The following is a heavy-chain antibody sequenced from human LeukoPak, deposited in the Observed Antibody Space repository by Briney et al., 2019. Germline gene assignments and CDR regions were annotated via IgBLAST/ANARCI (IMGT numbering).Heavy chain of an antibody. V-gene: IGHV3-30*18. D-gene: IGHD3-10*01. CDR2: ISYDGSNK. J-gene: IGHJ4*02. Sequence: GGSLRLSCAASGFTFSSYGMHWVRQAPGKGLEWVAVISYDGSNKYYADSVKGRFTISRDNSRNTLYLQMNSLRAEDTAVYYCAKARITMVRGPLDYWGQGTLVTVSS. CDR3: AKARITMVRGPLDY. CDR1: GFTFSSYG.